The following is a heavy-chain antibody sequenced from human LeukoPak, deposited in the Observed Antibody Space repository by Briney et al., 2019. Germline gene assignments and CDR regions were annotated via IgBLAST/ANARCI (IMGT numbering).Heavy chain of an antibody. CDR3: ARDSRDGSQFFY. CDR1: GGTFSSYA. J-gene: IGHJ4*02. CDR2: IIPIFGTA. Sequence: GASVKVSCKASGGTFSSYAISWVRQAPGQGLEWMGGIIPIFGTANYAQKFQGRDTITADESTSTAYMELSSLRSEDTAVYYCARDSRDGSQFFYWGQGTLVTVSS. V-gene: IGHV1-69*13. D-gene: IGHD5-24*01.